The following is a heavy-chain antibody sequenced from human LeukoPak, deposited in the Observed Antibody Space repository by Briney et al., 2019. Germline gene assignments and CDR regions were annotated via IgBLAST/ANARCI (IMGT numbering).Heavy chain of an antibody. CDR3: AKAMGFCSDSSCYSEY. D-gene: IGHD3-22*01. CDR1: GYTFTSYA. J-gene: IGHJ4*02. V-gene: IGHV7-4-1*02. CDR2: INTNTGNP. Sequence: ASVKVSCKASGYTFTSYAMNWVRQAPGQGLEWMGWINTNTGNPTYAQGFTGRFVFSLDTSVSTAYLQINSLQAEDTAVYFCAKAMGFCSDSSCYSEYWGQGTLVTVSS.